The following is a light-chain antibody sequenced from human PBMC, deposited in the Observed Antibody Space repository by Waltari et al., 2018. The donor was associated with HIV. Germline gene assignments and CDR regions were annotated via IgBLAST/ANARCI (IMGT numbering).Light chain of an antibody. V-gene: IGKV3-15*01. CDR3: QQYNNWPT. Sequence: EIVMTQSPATLSVSPGERATVSCRASQSISNNLAWYQQIPGQAPRLLIYGASTRATGIPARFSGSGSGTEFALTINSLQSEDFAVYYWQQYNNWPTFGQGTKVEIK. CDR2: GAS. J-gene: IGKJ1*01. CDR1: QSISNN.